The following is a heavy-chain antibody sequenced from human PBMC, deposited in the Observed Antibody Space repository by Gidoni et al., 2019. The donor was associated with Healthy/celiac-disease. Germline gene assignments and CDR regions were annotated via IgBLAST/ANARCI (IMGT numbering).Heavy chain of an antibody. CDR1: GGPFSSYA. Sequence: QVQLVQSGAEVKKPGSSVKVSCKASGGPFSSYAISWVRQAPGQGLEWMGGIIPIFGTANYAQKVQGRVTITADESTSTAYMELSSLRSEDTAVYYCARGGIAASPWAFDIWGQGTMVTVSS. J-gene: IGHJ3*02. CDR3: ARGGIAASPWAFDI. D-gene: IGHD6-13*01. V-gene: IGHV1-69*01. CDR2: IIPIFGTA.